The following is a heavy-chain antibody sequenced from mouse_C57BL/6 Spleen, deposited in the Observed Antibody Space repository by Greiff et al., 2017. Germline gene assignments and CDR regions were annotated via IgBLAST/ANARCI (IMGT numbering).Heavy chain of an antibody. Sequence: EVQLVESGGGLVKPGGSLKLSCAASGFTFSDYGMHWVRQAPEKGLEWVAYISSGSSTIYYADTVKGRFTISRDKANNTLFLQMTSLRSEDTAMYYCARPPYFDYWGQGTTRTVSS. V-gene: IGHV5-17*01. CDR2: ISSGSSTI. CDR3: ARPPYFDY. J-gene: IGHJ2*01. CDR1: GFTFSDYG.